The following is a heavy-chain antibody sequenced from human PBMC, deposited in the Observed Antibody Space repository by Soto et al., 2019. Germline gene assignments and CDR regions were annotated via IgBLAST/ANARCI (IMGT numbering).Heavy chain of an antibody. D-gene: IGHD6-13*01. V-gene: IGHV3-11*01. J-gene: IGHJ5*02. CDR2: ISSSGASI. Sequence: GGSLRLSCAASRFTFSDYYMSWIRQAPGKGLEWVSYISSSGASIYYADSVKGRFTISRDNAENSLSLQMNSLRAEDTAVYYCVRGGWSSSGGIAASWGQGTLVTVSS. CDR3: VRGGWSSSGGIAAS. CDR1: RFTFSDYY.